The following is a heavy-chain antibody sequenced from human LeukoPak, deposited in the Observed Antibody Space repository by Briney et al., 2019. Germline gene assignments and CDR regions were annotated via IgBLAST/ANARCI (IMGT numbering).Heavy chain of an antibody. Sequence: SETLSLTCTVSGGSISSYYWSWIRQPPGKGLEWIGYIYYSGSTNYNPSLKSRVTISVDTSKNQFSLKLSSVTAADTAVYYCARAPRFYDSSGYFDYWGQGTLVTVSS. CDR2: IYYSGST. V-gene: IGHV4-59*01. D-gene: IGHD3-22*01. J-gene: IGHJ4*02. CDR3: ARAPRFYDSSGYFDY. CDR1: GGSISSYY.